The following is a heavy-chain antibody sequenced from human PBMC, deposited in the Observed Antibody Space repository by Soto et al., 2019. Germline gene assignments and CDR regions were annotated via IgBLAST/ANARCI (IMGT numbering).Heavy chain of an antibody. V-gene: IGHV4-59*01. D-gene: IGHD7-27*01. J-gene: IGHJ4*02. Sequence: PSETLSLTCTVSGGSLSTYYWSWIRQPPGKGLEWIGYIYYSGTTNYNPSLKSRVTLSVDTSKNQFSLKLSSVTAADTAVYYCARGSNWAHGNFDYRGQGTLVTVSS. CDR2: IYYSGTT. CDR3: ARGSNWAHGNFDY. CDR1: GGSLSTYY.